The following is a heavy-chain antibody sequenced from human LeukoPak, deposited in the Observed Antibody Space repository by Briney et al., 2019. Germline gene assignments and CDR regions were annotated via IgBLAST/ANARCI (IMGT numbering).Heavy chain of an antibody. J-gene: IGHJ4*02. V-gene: IGHV3-11*04. D-gene: IGHD1-26*01. Sequence: SGGSPRLSCAASGFTLSDYYMSWIRQAPGRGLEWVSYMSGSGTKIYYTGSVKGRFTISRDIAKKSVYLQMNSLRAEDTAVYYCARGGWETYFDYWGLGTLVTVSS. CDR2: MSGSGTKI. CDR3: ARGGWETYFDY. CDR1: GFTLSDYY.